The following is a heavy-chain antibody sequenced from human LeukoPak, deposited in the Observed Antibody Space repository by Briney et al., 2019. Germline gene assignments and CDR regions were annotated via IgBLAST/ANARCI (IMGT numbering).Heavy chain of an antibody. D-gene: IGHD3-16*02. CDR3: TTVMITFGGVIPNY. Sequence: GGSLRLSCAASGFTFSNAWMNWVRQAPGKGLEWVGRIKSKTDCGTADYAAPVKGRFTISRDDSKTTLYLQMNDLKIDDTAVYYCTTVMITFGGVIPNYWGQGTLVTVSS. CDR1: GFTFSNAW. J-gene: IGHJ4*02. V-gene: IGHV3-15*01. CDR2: IKSKTDCGTA.